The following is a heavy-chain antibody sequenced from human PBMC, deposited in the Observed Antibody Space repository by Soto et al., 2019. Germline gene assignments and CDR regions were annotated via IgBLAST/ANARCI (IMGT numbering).Heavy chain of an antibody. D-gene: IGHD5-12*01. J-gene: IGHJ5*02. CDR1: GFTFSSYA. V-gene: IGHV3-23*01. CDR2: ISGSGGST. Sequence: GGSLRLSCAASGFTFSSYAMSWVRQAPGKGLEWVSAISGSGGSTYYADSVKGRFTISRDNSKNTLYLQMNSLRAEDTAVYYCAKQKMATITETAYNWLDPCGQGPLVTVYS. CDR3: AKQKMATITETAYNWLDP.